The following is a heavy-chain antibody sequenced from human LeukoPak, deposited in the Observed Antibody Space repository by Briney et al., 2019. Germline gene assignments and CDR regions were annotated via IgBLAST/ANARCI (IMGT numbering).Heavy chain of an antibody. CDR2: ISGSGGST. CDR3: ASGYCSSTSCPELDY. J-gene: IGHJ4*02. Sequence: GGSLRLSCAASGFTFSSYAMSWVRQAPGKGLEWVSAISGSGGSTYYADSVKGRFTFSRDNSKNTLYLQMNSLRAEDTAVYYCASGYCSSTSCPELDYWGQGTLVTVSS. V-gene: IGHV3-23*01. CDR1: GFTFSSYA. D-gene: IGHD2-2*01.